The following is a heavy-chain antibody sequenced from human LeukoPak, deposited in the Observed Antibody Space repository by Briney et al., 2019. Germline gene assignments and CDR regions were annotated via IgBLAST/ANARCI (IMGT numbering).Heavy chain of an antibody. J-gene: IGHJ4*01. CDR1: RLSLSDAW. CDR2: IKSNAHGGTT. D-gene: IGHD6-19*01. Sequence: GGSLRLSCAAFRLSLSDAWMSWVRQAPGKGLEWVGRIKSNAHGGTTDYAAPVKGRFTISRDDSKNMLYLQMNSLGTEDTGVYYCTTGRIQGEAVAGTGGSDYWGHGTLVTVSS. CDR3: TTGRIQGEAVAGTGGSDY. V-gene: IGHV3-15*01.